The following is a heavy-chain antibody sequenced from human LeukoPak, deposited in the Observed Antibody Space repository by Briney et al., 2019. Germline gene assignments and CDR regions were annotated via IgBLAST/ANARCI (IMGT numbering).Heavy chain of an antibody. J-gene: IGHJ4*02. CDR1: GFTYSSYE. D-gene: IGHD2-2*01. V-gene: IGHV3-48*03. Sequence: GGSLSLFCAPSGFTYSSYEKNCLRQARGKGLVGVSYISNSGPTTYYADSVKGRLTISRDNAKNSLYLQINSLRAEDTAVYYCARRYCSSNSCLIDYCGQGILVTVSS. CDR3: ARRYCSSNSCLIDY. CDR2: ISNSGPTT.